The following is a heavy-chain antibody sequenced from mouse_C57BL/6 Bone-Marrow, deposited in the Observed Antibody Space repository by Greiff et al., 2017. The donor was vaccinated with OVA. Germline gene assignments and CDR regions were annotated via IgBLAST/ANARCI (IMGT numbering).Heavy chain of an antibody. CDR3: ARGYGNYGAMDY. CDR2: IDPSDSYT. D-gene: IGHD2-1*01. V-gene: IGHV1-69*01. Sequence: QVQLQQSGAELVMPGASVKLSCKASGYTFTSYWMHWVKQRPGQGLEWIGEIDPSDSYTNYNQKFKGKSTLTVDKSSSTAYMQLSSLTSEDSAVYYCARGYGNYGAMDYWGQGTSVTVSS. J-gene: IGHJ4*01. CDR1: GYTFTSYW.